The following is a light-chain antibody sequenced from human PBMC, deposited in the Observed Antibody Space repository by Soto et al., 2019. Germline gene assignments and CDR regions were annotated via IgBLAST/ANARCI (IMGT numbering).Light chain of an antibody. CDR1: QDISNY. CDR2: DAS. CDR3: QQYDNLSLT. J-gene: IGKJ4*01. V-gene: IGKV1-33*01. Sequence: DIQMTQSPSSLSASEGDRVTITCQASQDISNYLNRYQQKPGKAPKLLIYDASNLETGVPSRFSGSGSGTDFTFTISSLQPEDIATYYCQQYDNLSLTFGGGTKVEIK.